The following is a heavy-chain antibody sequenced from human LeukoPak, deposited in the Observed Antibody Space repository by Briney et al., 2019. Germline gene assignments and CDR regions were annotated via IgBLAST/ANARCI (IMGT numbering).Heavy chain of an antibody. V-gene: IGHV1-69*13. D-gene: IGHD3-22*01. CDR2: IIPIFGTA. CDR1: GGTFSSYA. Sequence: SVKVSCKASGGTFSSYAISWVRRAPGQGLEWMGGIIPIFGTANYAQKFQGRVTITADESTSTAYMELSSLRSEDTAVYYCARVRVTMIVTPMNSHYFDYWGQGTLVTASS. CDR3: ARVRVTMIVTPMNSHYFDY. J-gene: IGHJ4*02.